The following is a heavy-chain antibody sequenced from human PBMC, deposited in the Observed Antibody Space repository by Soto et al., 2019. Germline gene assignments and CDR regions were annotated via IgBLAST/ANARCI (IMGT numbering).Heavy chain of an antibody. Sequence: SETLSLTCAVYGGSFSGYYWSWIRQPPGKGLEWIGEINHSGSTNYNPSLKSRVTISVDTSKNQFSLKLSSVTAADTAVYYCARGPRYFDWLSRYYYMDVWGKGTTVTVSS. CDR3: ARGPRYFDWLSRYYYMDV. V-gene: IGHV4-34*01. J-gene: IGHJ6*03. CDR1: GGSFSGYY. CDR2: INHSGST. D-gene: IGHD3-9*01.